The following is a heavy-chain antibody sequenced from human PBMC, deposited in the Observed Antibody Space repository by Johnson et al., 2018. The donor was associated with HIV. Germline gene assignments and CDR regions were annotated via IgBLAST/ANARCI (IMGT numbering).Heavy chain of an antibody. CDR3: ARDHSGLTGYYDAFDI. D-gene: IGHD3-9*01. Sequence: QVQLVESGGGVVQPGRSLRLSCAASGFTFSSYAMHWVRQAPGKGLEWVAVISYDGSNKYYADSVKGRFTISRDNSKNSLYLQMNSLRAEDTALYYCARDHSGLTGYYDAFDIWGQGTMVTVSS. CDR2: ISYDGSNK. CDR1: GFTFSSYA. J-gene: IGHJ3*02. V-gene: IGHV3-30*04.